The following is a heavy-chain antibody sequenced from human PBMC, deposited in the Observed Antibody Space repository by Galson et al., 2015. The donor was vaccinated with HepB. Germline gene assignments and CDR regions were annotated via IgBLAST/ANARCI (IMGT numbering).Heavy chain of an antibody. J-gene: IGHJ4*02. CDR1: GFTFSNAW. D-gene: IGHD3-10*01. CDR3: TTFEITMVQGVSDYFDY. V-gene: IGHV3-15*01. Sequence: SLRLSCAASGFTFSNAWMSWVRQAPGKGLEWVGRIKSKTDGGTTDYAAPVKGRFTISRDDSKNTLYLQMNSLKTEDTAVYYCTTFEITMVQGVSDYFDYWGQGTLVTVSS. CDR2: IKSKTDGGTT.